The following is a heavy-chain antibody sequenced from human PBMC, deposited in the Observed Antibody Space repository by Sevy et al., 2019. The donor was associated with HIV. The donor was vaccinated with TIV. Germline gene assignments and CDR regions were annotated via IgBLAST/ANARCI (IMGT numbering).Heavy chain of an antibody. CDR2: INSDGSST. J-gene: IGHJ6*03. V-gene: IGHV3-74*01. CDR3: ARDGYCSGGSCYSPLLYYYYYYMDV. CDR1: GFTFSGYW. Sequence: GGSLRLSCAASGFTFSGYWMHWVRQAPGKGLVWVSRINSDGSSTSYADSGKGRFTISRDNAKNTLYLQMNSLRAEDTAVYYCARDGYCSGGSCYSPLLYYYYYYMDVWGKGTTVTVSS. D-gene: IGHD2-15*01.